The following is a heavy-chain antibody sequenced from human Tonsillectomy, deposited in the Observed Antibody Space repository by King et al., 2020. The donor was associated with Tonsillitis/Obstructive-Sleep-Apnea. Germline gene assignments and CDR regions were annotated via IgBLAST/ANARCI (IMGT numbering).Heavy chain of an antibody. J-gene: IGHJ3*02. D-gene: IGHD3-16*02. V-gene: IGHV3-13*01. CDR1: GFTFSSYD. CDR2: IGTAGDT. CDR3: ARGAVFGGVIVNAFDI. Sequence: VQLVESGGGLVQPGGSLRLSCAASGFTFSSYDMHWVRQATGKGLEWVSAIGTAGDTYYPGSVKGRFTISRENAKNSLYLQMNSLRAGDTAVYYCARGAVFGGVIVNAFDIWGQGTMVTVSS.